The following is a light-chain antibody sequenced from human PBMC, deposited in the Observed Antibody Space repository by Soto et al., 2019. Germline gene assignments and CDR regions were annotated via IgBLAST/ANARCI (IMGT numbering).Light chain of an antibody. CDR3: QQYNSYPIT. J-gene: IGKJ5*01. V-gene: IGKV1-5*01. CDR2: DAS. CDR1: QSISSW. Sequence: DIQMTQSPSTLSASVGDRVTITCRASQSISSWLAWYQQKPGKAPKLLIYDASSLESGVPSRFSGSGSGTEFTLTISSLQPDDFANSYCQQYNSYPITFGQGKRLAIK.